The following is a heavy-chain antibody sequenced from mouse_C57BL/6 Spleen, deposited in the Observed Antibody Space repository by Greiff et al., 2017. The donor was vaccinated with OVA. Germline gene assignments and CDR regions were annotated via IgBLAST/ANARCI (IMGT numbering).Heavy chain of an antibody. D-gene: IGHD1-1*01. J-gene: IGHJ3*01. CDR1: GFTFSSYA. CDR2: ISDGGSYT. Sequence: EVKLMESGGGLVKPGGSLKLSCAASGFTFSSYAMSWVRQTPEKRLEWVATISDGGSYTYYPDNVKGRFTISRDNAKNNLYLQMSHLKSEDTAMYYCARDPAFITTVVAPAYWGQGTLVTVSA. V-gene: IGHV5-4*01. CDR3: ARDPAFITTVVAPAY.